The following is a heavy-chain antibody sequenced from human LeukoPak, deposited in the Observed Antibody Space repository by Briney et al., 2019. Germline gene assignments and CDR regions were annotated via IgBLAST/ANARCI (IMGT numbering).Heavy chain of an antibody. CDR2: INPNSGGT. Sequence: ASVKVSCKASGYTFTGYYMHWVRQAPGQGLEWMGWINPNSGGTNYAQKFQGRVTMTRDTPISTAYMELSRLRSDDTAVYYCARGHIVVVPAAIPDLDYWGQGTLVTVSS. CDR1: GYTFTGYY. J-gene: IGHJ4*02. D-gene: IGHD2-2*02. CDR3: ARGHIVVVPAAIPDLDY. V-gene: IGHV1-2*02.